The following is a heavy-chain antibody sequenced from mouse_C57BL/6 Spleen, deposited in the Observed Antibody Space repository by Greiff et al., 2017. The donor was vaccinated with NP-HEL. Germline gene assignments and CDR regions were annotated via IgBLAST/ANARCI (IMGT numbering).Heavy chain of an antibody. D-gene: IGHD1-1*01. CDR3: ARRAITTVVAYYFDY. CDR1: GYAFSSSW. Sequence: VKLQESGPELVKPGASVKISCKASGYAFSSSWMNWVKQRPGKGLEWIGRIYPGDGDTNYNGKFKGKATLTADKSSSTAYMQLSSLTSEDSAVYFCARRAITTVVAYYFDYWGQGTTLTVSS. CDR2: IYPGDGDT. J-gene: IGHJ2*01. V-gene: IGHV1-82*01.